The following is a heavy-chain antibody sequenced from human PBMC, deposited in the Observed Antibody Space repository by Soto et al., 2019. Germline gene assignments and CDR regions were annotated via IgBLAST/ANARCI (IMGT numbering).Heavy chain of an antibody. V-gene: IGHV3-23*01. J-gene: IGHJ6*02. CDR2: ISGSGGST. D-gene: IGHD6-19*01. Sequence: EVQLLESGGGLVQPGGSLRLSCAASGITFRNYAMIWVRQAPGKGLEWVSAISGSGGSTYYVDSVKGRFTISRDNSKYTLYLHVNNLRAEDTALYYCAKDTGYSSGWHYGMDVWGQGTTVTVSS. CDR3: AKDTGYSSGWHYGMDV. CDR1: GITFRNYA.